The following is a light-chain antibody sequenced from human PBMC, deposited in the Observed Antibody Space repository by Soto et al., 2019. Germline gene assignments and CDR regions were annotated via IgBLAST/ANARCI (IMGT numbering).Light chain of an antibody. CDR1: QYVGSS. V-gene: IGKV3-15*01. J-gene: IGKJ2*01. CDR2: GAS. Sequence: EIVMTQSPGILSVSSGEGATLSCRASQYVGSSLAWYQQKPGQAPRLLIYGASTRATASPARFSASGSGTDFTLSISSLQSEDFAIYYCHQYHNWPSTFGQGTKLEI. CDR3: HQYHNWPST.